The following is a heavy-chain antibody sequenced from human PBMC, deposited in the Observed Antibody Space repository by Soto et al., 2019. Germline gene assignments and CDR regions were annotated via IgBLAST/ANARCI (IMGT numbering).Heavy chain of an antibody. CDR3: ARDLGCGCFNSVWFDP. CDR1: GYTFTSYA. Sequence: ASVKVSCKASGYTFTSYAMHWVRQAPGQRLEWMGWINAGNGNTKYSQKFQGRVTITRDTSASTAYMELSSLRSEDTAVYYCARDLGCGCFNSVWFDPWGQGTLVPVSA. D-gene: IGHD6-19*01. J-gene: IGHJ5*02. V-gene: IGHV1-3*01. CDR2: INAGNGNT.